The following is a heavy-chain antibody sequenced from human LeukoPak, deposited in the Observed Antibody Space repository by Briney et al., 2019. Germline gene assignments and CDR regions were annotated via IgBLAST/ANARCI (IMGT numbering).Heavy chain of an antibody. Sequence: ASVKVSCKASGGTFSSYAISWVRQAPGQGLEWMGRIIPILGIANYAQKFQGRVTITVDKSTSTAYMELSSLRSEDTAVYYCARDMAAAALEDAFDIWGQGTMVTVSS. CDR1: GGTFSSYA. V-gene: IGHV1-69*04. CDR3: ARDMAAAALEDAFDI. D-gene: IGHD6-13*01. J-gene: IGHJ3*02. CDR2: IIPILGIA.